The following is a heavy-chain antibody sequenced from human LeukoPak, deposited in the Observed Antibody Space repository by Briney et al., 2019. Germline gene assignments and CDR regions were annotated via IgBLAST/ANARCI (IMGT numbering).Heavy chain of an antibody. D-gene: IGHD3-9*01. CDR3: ARDYDWALDH. V-gene: IGHV3-48*02. CDR1: GFPFSSYV. Sequence: GGSLRLSCEASGFPFSSYVMSWVRQAPGKGLEWISHINHNGEAIYYPDFVKGRFTISRDNAKNSLYLQMNALRDEDTAVYYCARDYDWALDHWGQGTRVTVSS. J-gene: IGHJ4*02. CDR2: INHNGEAI.